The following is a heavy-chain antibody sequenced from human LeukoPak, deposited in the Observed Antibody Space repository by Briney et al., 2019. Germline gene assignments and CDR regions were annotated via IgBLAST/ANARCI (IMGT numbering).Heavy chain of an antibody. D-gene: IGHD6-13*01. Sequence: SETLSLTCAVYGGSFSGYYWSWIRQPPGEGLEWIGEINHSGSTNYNPSLKSRVTISVDTSKNQFSLKLSSVTAADTAVYYCARVNYSRSYDYWYFDLWGRGTLVTVSS. J-gene: IGHJ2*01. V-gene: IGHV4-34*01. CDR2: INHSGST. CDR3: ARVNYSRSYDYWYFDL. CDR1: GGSFSGYY.